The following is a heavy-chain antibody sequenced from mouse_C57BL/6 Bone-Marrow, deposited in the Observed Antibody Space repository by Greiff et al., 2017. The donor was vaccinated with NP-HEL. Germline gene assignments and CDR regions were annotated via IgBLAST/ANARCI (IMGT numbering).Heavy chain of an antibody. CDR2: IYPSDSET. Sequence: QVQLKQPGAELVRPGSSVKLSCKASGYTFTSYWMDWVKQRPGQGLEWIGNIYPSDSETHYNQKFKDKATLTVDKSSSTAYMQLSSLTSEDSAVYYCARWRIYYGNYGGVDYWGQGTSVTVSS. J-gene: IGHJ4*01. CDR3: ARWRIYYGNYGGVDY. CDR1: GYTFTSYW. V-gene: IGHV1-61*01. D-gene: IGHD2-1*01.